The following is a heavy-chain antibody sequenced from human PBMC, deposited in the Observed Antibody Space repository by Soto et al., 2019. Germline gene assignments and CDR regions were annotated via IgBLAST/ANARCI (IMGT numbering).Heavy chain of an antibody. CDR3: VRGSTSCYNWFDP. CDR2: ISGSGGST. D-gene: IGHD2-2*01. CDR1: GFTFSSYA. Sequence: EVQLLESGGGLVQPGGSLRLSCAASGFTFSSYAMSWVRQAPGKGLEWVSAISGSGGSTYYADSVKGRFTISRDNSKNTLYLQMNSLRAEDTAVYYCVRGSTSCYNWFDPWGQGTLVTVSS. V-gene: IGHV3-23*01. J-gene: IGHJ5*02.